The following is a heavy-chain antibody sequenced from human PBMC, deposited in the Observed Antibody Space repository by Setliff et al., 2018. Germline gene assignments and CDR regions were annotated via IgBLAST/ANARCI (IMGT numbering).Heavy chain of an antibody. J-gene: IGHJ4*02. CDR3: ARDSALHSYHYDSSGYLDY. Sequence: SETLSLTCTVSGGSISTYYWSWIRQTPVKGLEWIGYVYYSGTTNYNPLFKSRVTISVDRPKNQFSLKLSSVTAAYTGVYYCARDSALHSYHYDSSGYLDYWGQGALVTVSS. V-gene: IGHV4-59*01. CDR1: GGSISTYY. CDR2: VYYSGTT. D-gene: IGHD3-22*01.